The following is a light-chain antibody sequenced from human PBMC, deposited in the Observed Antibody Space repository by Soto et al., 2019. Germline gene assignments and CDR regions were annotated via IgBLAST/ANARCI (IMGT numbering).Light chain of an antibody. CDR2: KIS. Sequence: DVVMNQASLSSPVPLGKPASISFNSSQSLVHNDGKTYLNWLQQRPGQPPRLLIYKISERFSGVPDRFSGSGAGTDFTLEISRVEAEDVGVYYCMQSTHFPHTFGQGTKLEIK. CDR3: MQSTHFPHT. CDR1: QSLVHNDGKTY. V-gene: IGKV2-24*01. J-gene: IGKJ2*01.